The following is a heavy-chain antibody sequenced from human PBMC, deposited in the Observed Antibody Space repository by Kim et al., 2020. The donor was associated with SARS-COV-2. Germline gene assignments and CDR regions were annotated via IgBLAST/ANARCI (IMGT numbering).Heavy chain of an antibody. CDR2: IYWDDDK. D-gene: IGHD2-21*01. V-gene: IGHV2-5*02. Sequence: SGPTLVNPTQTLTLTCTFSGFSLSTSGVGVGWIRQPPGKALEWLALIYWDDDKRYSPSLKSRLTITKDTSKNQVVLTMTNMDPVDTATYYCARLRVVVNLPRGVLDAFDIWGQGTMVTVSS. CDR3: ARLRVVVNLPRGVLDAFDI. J-gene: IGHJ3*02. CDR1: GFSLSTSGVG.